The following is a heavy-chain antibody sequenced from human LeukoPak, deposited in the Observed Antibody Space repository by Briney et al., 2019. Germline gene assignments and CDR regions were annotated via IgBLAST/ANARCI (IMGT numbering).Heavy chain of an antibody. CDR2: IYYSGST. CDR3: ASSRSSSWPTFDY. J-gene: IGHJ4*02. Sequence: SETLSLTCTVSSGSISSYYWSWIRQPPGKGLEWIGYIYYSGSTNYNPSLKSRVTISVDTSKNQFSLKLSSVTAADTAVYYCASSRSSSWPTFDYWGQGTLVTVSS. CDR1: SGSISSYY. V-gene: IGHV4-59*01. D-gene: IGHD6-13*01.